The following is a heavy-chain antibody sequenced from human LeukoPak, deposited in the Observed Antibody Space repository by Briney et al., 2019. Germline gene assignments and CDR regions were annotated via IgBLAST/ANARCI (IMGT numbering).Heavy chain of an antibody. Sequence: PGGSLRLSCEGSGFSFSSYWMTWVRQLPGKGPEWVANIRQDESERYFADSVKGRFTISRDNAKNSLYLQMNSLRAEDTAVYYCAGSDTIGYSPREWDYWYFDLWGRGTLVTVSS. CDR1: GFSFSSYW. CDR2: IRQDESER. CDR3: AGSDTIGYSPREWDYWYFDL. V-gene: IGHV3-7*01. J-gene: IGHJ2*01. D-gene: IGHD3-22*01.